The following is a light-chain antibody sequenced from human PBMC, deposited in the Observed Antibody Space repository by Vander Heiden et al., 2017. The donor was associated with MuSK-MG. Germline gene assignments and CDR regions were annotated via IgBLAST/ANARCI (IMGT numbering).Light chain of an antibody. CDR1: SSNISAGYD. J-gene: IGLJ3*02. CDR2: GNS. CDR3: QSYDRSMTVWV. V-gene: IGLV1-40*01. Sequence: QSVLTPPPSVSGTPGQRVTISCTGSSSNISAGYDVHWYQQLPGTAPKLLIYGNSNRPSGVPDRFSGSKHGTSASLAITGLQAEDDADYYCQSYDRSMTVWVFGGGTKLTVL.